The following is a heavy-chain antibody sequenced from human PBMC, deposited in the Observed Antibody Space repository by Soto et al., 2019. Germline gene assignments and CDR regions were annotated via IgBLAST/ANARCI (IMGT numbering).Heavy chain of an antibody. J-gene: IGHJ6*02. V-gene: IGHV1-58*02. CDR2: IVVGSGNT. D-gene: IGHD2-15*01. CDR1: GFTFTSSA. CDR3: AAGDGYNCSGGSCYHYYYGMDV. Sequence: ASVKVSCKASGFTFTSSAMQWVRQARGQRLEWIGWIVVGSGNTNYAQKFQERVTITRDMSTSTAYMELSSLRSEDTAVYYCAAGDGYNCSGGSCYHYYYGMDVWGQGTTVTVSS.